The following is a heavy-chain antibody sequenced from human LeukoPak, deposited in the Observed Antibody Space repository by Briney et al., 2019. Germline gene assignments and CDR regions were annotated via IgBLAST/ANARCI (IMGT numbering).Heavy chain of an antibody. V-gene: IGHV3-15*04. CDR3: TTGIRGD. Sequence: PGGSLRLSCAAAGFTFNNYAMSWVRQAPGKGLEWVGRIASKTDGGTTDYAAPVKGRFTISRDDSKNTLFLQMNSLKTEDTAVYYCTTGIRGDCGQGTLVTISS. CDR2: IASKTDGGTT. CDR1: GFTFNNYA. J-gene: IGHJ4*02.